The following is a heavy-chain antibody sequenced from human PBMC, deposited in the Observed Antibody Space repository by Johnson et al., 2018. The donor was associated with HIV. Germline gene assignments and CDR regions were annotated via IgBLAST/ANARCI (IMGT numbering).Heavy chain of an antibody. D-gene: IGHD6-13*01. CDR3: ARVITEGGTRWAFDI. CDR2: ISYDGSNK. J-gene: IGHJ3*02. CDR1: GFTFSSYG. Sequence: QMQLVESGGGVVQPGRSLRLSCAASGFTFSSYGMHWVRQAPGKGLEWVAVISYDGSNKYYADSVKGRFTVSRDNSNNTLYLQMGSLRAEDMAVYYCARVITEGGTRWAFDIWGQGTMVTVSS. V-gene: IGHV3-30*03.